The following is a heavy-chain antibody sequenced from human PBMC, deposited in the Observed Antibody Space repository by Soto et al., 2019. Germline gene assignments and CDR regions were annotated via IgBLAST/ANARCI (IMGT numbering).Heavy chain of an antibody. Sequence: GGSLRLSCAASGFTFSSYAMHWVRQAPGKGLEWVAVISYDGSNKYYADSVKGRFTISRDNSKNTLYLQMNSLRAEDTAVYYCAGHSSSAPHDYYGMDVWGQGTTVTVSS. D-gene: IGHD6-6*01. V-gene: IGHV3-30-3*01. CDR1: GFTFSSYA. J-gene: IGHJ6*02. CDR3: AGHSSSAPHDYYGMDV. CDR2: ISYDGSNK.